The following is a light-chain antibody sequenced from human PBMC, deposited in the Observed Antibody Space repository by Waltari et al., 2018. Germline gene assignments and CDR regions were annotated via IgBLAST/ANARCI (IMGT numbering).Light chain of an antibody. CDR1: QSVGRA. Sequence: SCRASQSVGRALAWYQQKPGQAPRLLIYDASSRTTGIPDWFRGSGSGTDFSLTISRVYPEDFAVYYCQMYVRLPVTFGQGTKVEVK. V-gene: IGKV3-20*01. CDR2: DAS. J-gene: IGKJ1*01. CDR3: QMYVRLPVT.